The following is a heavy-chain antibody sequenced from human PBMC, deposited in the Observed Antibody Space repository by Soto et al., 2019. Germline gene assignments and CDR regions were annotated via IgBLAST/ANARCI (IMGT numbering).Heavy chain of an antibody. CDR2: INPSGGST. V-gene: IGHV1-46*01. D-gene: IGHD3-10*01. J-gene: IGHJ6*02. CDR3: ARPHGSGSYYYYYGMDV. Sequence: ASVKVSCKASGYTFTGYYRHWVRQTPGQGLEWMGIINPSGGSTSYAQKFQGRVTMTRDTSTSTVYMELSSLRSEDTAVYYCARPHGSGSYYYYYGMDVWGQGTTVTVSS. CDR1: GYTFTGYY.